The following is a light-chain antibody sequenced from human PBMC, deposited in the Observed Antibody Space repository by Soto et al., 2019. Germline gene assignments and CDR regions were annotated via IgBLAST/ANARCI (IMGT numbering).Light chain of an antibody. Sequence: EIVLTQSPATLSLSPGERATLSCRASQSLNSYLAWFQQKPGQPPRLLIYDASNSATDIPARFSGSGSGTDFTLTISSLEPADFAVYYCQQRRDWPLTFGGGTKLEIK. V-gene: IGKV3-11*01. CDR3: QQRRDWPLT. J-gene: IGKJ4*01. CDR2: DAS. CDR1: QSLNSY.